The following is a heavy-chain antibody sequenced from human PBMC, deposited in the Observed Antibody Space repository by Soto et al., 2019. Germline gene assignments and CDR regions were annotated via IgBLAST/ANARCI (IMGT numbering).Heavy chain of an antibody. CDR2: ISYDGSNK. Sequence: AGSLRLSCAASGFTFSSYAMNWARQAPGKGLEWVAVISYDGSNKYYADSVKGRFTISRDNSKNTLYLQMNSLRAEDTAVYYCARDRTYYYDSSGYYYGPFDYWGQGTLVTVSS. V-gene: IGHV3-30-3*01. J-gene: IGHJ4*02. D-gene: IGHD3-22*01. CDR3: ARDRTYYYDSSGYYYGPFDY. CDR1: GFTFSSYA.